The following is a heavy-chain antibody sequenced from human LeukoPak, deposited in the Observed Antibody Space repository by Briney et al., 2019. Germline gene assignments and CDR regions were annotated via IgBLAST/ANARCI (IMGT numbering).Heavy chain of an antibody. Sequence: ASVKVSCKASGYTFTSDYMNWVRQAPGQGLEWMGIVHSSGGVIKYAQEFQDRLTVTRDTSTSTIYMELSSLRSEDTAVYYCAGSSHRRNWFDPWGQGTLVIVSS. J-gene: IGHJ5*02. CDR3: AGSSHRRNWFDP. CDR2: VHSSGGVI. D-gene: IGHD1-26*01. CDR1: GYTFTSDY. V-gene: IGHV1-46*01.